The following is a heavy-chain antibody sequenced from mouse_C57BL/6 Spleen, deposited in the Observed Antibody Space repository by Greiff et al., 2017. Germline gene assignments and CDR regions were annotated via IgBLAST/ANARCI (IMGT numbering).Heavy chain of an antibody. J-gene: IGHJ1*03. D-gene: IGHD1-1*01. Sequence: QVQLQQSGPELVKPGASVKLSCKASGYTFTSYDINWVKQRPGQGLEWIGGIYPRDGSTKYNEKFKGKATLTVDTSSSTAYMELHSLTSEDSAVYFCARSGFTTVVARYFDVWGTGTTVTVSS. CDR3: ARSGFTTVVARYFDV. CDR2: IYPRDGST. V-gene: IGHV1-85*01. CDR1: GYTFTSYD.